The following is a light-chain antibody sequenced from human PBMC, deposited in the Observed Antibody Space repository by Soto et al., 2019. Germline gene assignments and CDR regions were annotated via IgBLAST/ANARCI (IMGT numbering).Light chain of an antibody. CDR2: GAS. J-gene: IGKJ5*01. CDR1: QPISNY. CDR3: QQTHAVPLT. V-gene: IGKV1-39*01. Sequence: DIEMIYSPSSLAASVGDRVTITCRASQPISNYLNWYQQKAGEAPKVLIFGASSLQTGVPSKFSGSGYGTDFTLIINNLHPDDFATYYCQQTHAVPLTFGQGTRLE.